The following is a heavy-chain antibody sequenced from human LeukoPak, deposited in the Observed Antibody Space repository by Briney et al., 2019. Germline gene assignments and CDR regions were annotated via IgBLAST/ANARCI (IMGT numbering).Heavy chain of an antibody. Sequence: PGGSLRLSCAASGFTFSSYSMNWVRQAPGKGLEWVSSISSSSSYIYYADSVKGRFSISRDNAKNSLYLQMNSLRAEDTAVYYCARVGPSSIRGYSGYDWGQGTLVTVSS. CDR1: GFTFSSYS. CDR3: ARVGPSSIRGYSGYD. J-gene: IGHJ4*02. V-gene: IGHV3-21*01. D-gene: IGHD5-12*01. CDR2: ISSSSSYI.